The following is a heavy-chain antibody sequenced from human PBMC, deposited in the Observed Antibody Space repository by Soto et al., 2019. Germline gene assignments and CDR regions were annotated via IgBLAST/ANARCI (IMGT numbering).Heavy chain of an antibody. V-gene: IGHV3-73*02. Sequence: EVQLVESGGGLVQPGGSLKLSCAASGFTFSGSAMHWVRQASGKGLEWVGRIRSKANSYATAYAASVKGRFTISRDDSKNPAYLQMNSLKTEDTAVYYCTRRGSGELLRDYYGMDVWGQGTTVTVSS. J-gene: IGHJ6*02. CDR1: GFTFSGSA. D-gene: IGHD1-26*01. CDR2: IRSKANSYAT. CDR3: TRRGSGELLRDYYGMDV.